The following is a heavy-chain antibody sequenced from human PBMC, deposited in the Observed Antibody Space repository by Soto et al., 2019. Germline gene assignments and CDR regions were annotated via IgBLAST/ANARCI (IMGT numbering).Heavy chain of an antibody. CDR1: GFTFNSYA. J-gene: IGHJ4*02. CDR3: GKHGGDSAYYYFDY. D-gene: IGHD2-21*01. V-gene: IGHV3-23*01. Sequence: GGSLRLSCAASGFTFNSYAMNWVRQAPGKGLEWVSSISNGGGSTYYADSVKGRFTISRDNSKNTLYLQMNSLRAEDTDVYYCGKHGGDSAYYYFDYWGQGTLDTVSS. CDR2: ISNGGGST.